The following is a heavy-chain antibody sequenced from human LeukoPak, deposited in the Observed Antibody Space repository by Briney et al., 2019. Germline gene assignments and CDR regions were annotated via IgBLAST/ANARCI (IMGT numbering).Heavy chain of an antibody. J-gene: IGHJ4*02. CDR2: ISSSGSTI. Sequence: GGSLRLSCAASGFTFSSYEMNWVRQAPGKGLEWVSYISSSGSTIYYADSVKGRFTIPRDNAKNSLYLQMNSLRAEDTAVYYCARDGSGSYDYWGQGTLVTVSS. D-gene: IGHD3-10*01. CDR3: ARDGSGSYDY. V-gene: IGHV3-48*03. CDR1: GFTFSSYE.